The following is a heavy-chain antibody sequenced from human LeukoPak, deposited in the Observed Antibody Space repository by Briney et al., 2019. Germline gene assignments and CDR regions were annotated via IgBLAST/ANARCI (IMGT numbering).Heavy chain of an antibody. V-gene: IGHV4-59*01. CDR1: GGSISSYY. CDR3: ARDLAAAGFDAFDI. CDR2: IYYSGST. J-gene: IGHJ3*02. Sequence: SETLSLTCTVSGGSISSYYWSWNRQPPGKGLEWIGYIYYSGSTNYNPSLKSRVTISVDTSKNQFSLKLSSVTAADTAVYYCARDLAAAGFDAFDIWGQGTMVTVSS. D-gene: IGHD6-13*01.